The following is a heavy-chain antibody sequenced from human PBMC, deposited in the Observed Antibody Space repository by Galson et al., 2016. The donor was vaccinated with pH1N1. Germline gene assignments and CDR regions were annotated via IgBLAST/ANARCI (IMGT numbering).Heavy chain of an antibody. CDR2: MNQDGNKK. CDR1: GFTLSSYW. CDR3: VRAVGRAEAH. D-gene: IGHD1-26*01. V-gene: IGHV3-7*01. J-gene: IGHJ1*01. Sequence: SLRLSCAASGFTLSSYWMSWVRQAPGKGLEWAANMNQDGNKKYYVDSVKGRFIISRDYSKNSLYLQMNSLRAEDTAMYYCVRAVGRAEAHWGQGTLVTVSS.